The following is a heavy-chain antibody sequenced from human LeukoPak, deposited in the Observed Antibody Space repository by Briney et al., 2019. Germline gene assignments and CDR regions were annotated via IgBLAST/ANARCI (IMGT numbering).Heavy chain of an antibody. CDR1: GGSFSGYY. Sequence: SETLSLTCAVYGGSFSGYYWSWIRQPPGKGLEWIGEINHSGSTNYNPPLKSRVTISVDTSKNQFSLKLTSVTAADTAVYYCARTPTSRKRFLGGAAAGTDYYYSYYMDVWGKGTTVTISS. CDR2: INHSGST. V-gene: IGHV4-34*01. D-gene: IGHD6-13*01. CDR3: ARTPTSRKRFLGGAAAGTDYYYSYYMDV. J-gene: IGHJ6*03.